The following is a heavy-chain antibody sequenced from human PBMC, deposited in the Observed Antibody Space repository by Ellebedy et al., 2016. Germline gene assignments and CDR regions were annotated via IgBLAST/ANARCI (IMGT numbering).Heavy chain of an antibody. Sequence: ASVKVSCXASGYTFTSYAMHWVRQAPGQRLEWMGWINAGNGNTKYSQKFQGRVTITRDTSASTAYMELSSLRSEDTAVYYCARDLAAAAGIPFDYWGQGTLVTVSS. D-gene: IGHD6-13*01. CDR2: INAGNGNT. CDR1: GYTFTSYA. J-gene: IGHJ4*02. CDR3: ARDLAAAAGIPFDY. V-gene: IGHV1-3*01.